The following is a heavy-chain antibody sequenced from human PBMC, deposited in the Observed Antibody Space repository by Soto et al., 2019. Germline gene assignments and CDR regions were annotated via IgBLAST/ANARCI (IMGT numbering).Heavy chain of an antibody. CDR2: IYYSGST. Sequence: SETLSLTCTVSGGSISSYYWSWIRQPPGKGLEWIGYIYYSGSTNYNPSLKSRVTISVDTSKNQFYLQWSSLEASDTAIYYCARPTSCTDTRCSPFDYWGQGTLVTVSS. J-gene: IGHJ4*02. CDR3: ARPTSCTDTRCSPFDY. D-gene: IGHD2-8*02. V-gene: IGHV4-59*12. CDR1: GGSISSYY.